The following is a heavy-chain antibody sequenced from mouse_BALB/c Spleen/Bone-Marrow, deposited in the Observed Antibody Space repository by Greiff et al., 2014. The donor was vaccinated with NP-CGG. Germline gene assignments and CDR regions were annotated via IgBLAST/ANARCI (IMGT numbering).Heavy chain of an antibody. CDR3: ARRDDGYVFFDY. CDR2: INPSSGYT. D-gene: IGHD2-3*01. Sequence: QVQLQQSGAELARPGASVKMSCRASGYTFTTYTIHWVRQRPGQGLEWIVYINPSSGYTNYIQKFKDKATLTADKSSSTAYMQLSSLTSEDSAVYYCARRDDGYVFFDYWGQGTTLTVSS. V-gene: IGHV1-4*01. CDR1: GYTFTTYT. J-gene: IGHJ2*01.